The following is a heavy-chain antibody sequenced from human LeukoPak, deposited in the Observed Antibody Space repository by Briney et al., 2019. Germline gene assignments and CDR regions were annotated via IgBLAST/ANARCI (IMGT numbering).Heavy chain of an antibody. CDR1: GFALSSNY. Sequence: PGGSLRLSCAASGFALSSNYVGWVRQAPGKGLEWVSVIYSGGSTYYADSVKGRFTISRDNSKNTLYLQMNSLRAEDTAVYYCARDKSVGARAFDIWGQGTMVTVSS. D-gene: IGHD1-26*01. J-gene: IGHJ3*02. CDR3: ARDKSVGARAFDI. V-gene: IGHV3-53*05. CDR2: IYSGGST.